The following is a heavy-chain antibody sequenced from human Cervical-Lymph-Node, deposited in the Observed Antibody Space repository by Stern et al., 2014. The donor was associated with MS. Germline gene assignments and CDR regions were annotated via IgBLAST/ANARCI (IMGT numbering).Heavy chain of an antibody. J-gene: IGHJ6*02. V-gene: IGHV1-69*01. CDR2: IIPIFGTP. Sequence: QVQLVQSGAEVKKPGSSVKVSCKASGGTFSSQAINWVRQAHGQGLEWVGGIIPIFGTPNYAQKVQDRVTITADESTSTAYMDLSSLRSEDTAVYYCATPSTVTVGGMDVWGQGTTVTVSS. CDR1: GGTFSSQA. CDR3: ATPSTVTVGGMDV. D-gene: IGHD4-17*01.